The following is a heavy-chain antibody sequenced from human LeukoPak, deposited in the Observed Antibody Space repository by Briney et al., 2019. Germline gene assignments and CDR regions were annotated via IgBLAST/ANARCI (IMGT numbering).Heavy chain of an antibody. CDR1: GGSISSSSYY. V-gene: IGHV4-39*01. J-gene: IGHJ4*02. Sequence: SETLSLTCTVSGGSISSSSYYWGWIRQPPGKGLEWIGSIYYSGSTYYNPSLKSRVTISVDTSKNQFSLKLSSVTAADTAVYYCARHADSGSYEIFDYWGQGTLVTVSS. CDR3: ARHADSGSYEIFDY. D-gene: IGHD3-10*01. CDR2: IYYSGST.